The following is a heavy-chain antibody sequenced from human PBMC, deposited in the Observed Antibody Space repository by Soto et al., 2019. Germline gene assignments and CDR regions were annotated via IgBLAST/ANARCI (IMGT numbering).Heavy chain of an antibody. V-gene: IGHV3-11*01. CDR3: ARDPTVTTPSYINWFDP. CDR1: GFTFSDYY. D-gene: IGHD4-4*01. J-gene: IGHJ5*02. CDR2: ISSSGSTI. Sequence: QVQLVESGGGLVKPGGSLRLSCAASGFTFSDYYMSWIRQAPGKGLEWVSYISSSGSTIYYAASVKGRFTISRDNAKNSLYLQMNSLRAEDTAVYYCARDPTVTTPSYINWFDPWGQGTLVTVSS.